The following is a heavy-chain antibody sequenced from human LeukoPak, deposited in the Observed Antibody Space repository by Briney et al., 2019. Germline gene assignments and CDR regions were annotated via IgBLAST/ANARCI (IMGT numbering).Heavy chain of an antibody. Sequence: SETLSLTCTVSGGSISSYYWSWIRQPPGKGLEWIGTVYYRGSTYYNPSLKSRVSISVDTSKNQFSLKLNSVTAADTAVYYCARDPGSYDYVWGSYRSDGFDVWGQGTMVTVSS. V-gene: IGHV4-59*12. CDR3: ARDPGSYDYVWGSYRSDGFDV. J-gene: IGHJ3*01. CDR1: GGSISSYY. CDR2: VYYRGST. D-gene: IGHD3-16*02.